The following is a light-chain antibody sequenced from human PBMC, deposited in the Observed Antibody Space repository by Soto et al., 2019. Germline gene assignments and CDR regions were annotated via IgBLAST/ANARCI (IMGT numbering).Light chain of an antibody. CDR3: QQRSSWART. J-gene: IGKJ2*01. CDR1: QSVSSY. Sequence: EIVLTQSPATLSLSPGERATLSCRASQSVSSYLAWYQEKPGQTPSLLIYDASNRATGIPARFIGSGSGTDFTLTISSVEPEDFAGYYCQQRSSWARTFGHGTKLAIK. CDR2: DAS. V-gene: IGKV3-11*01.